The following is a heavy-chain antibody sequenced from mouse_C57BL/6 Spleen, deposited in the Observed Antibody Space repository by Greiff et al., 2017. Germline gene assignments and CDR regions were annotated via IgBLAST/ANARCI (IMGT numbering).Heavy chain of an antibody. CDR2: IDPSDSYT. D-gene: IGHD2-5*01. Sequence: QVQLQQPGAELVMPGASVKLSCKASGYTFTSYWMHWVKQKPGQGLEWIGEIDPSDSYTNYNQKFKGKSTLTVDKSSSTAYMQLSSLTSEDSAVYYCAREGSNYGDYWGQGTTLTVSS. J-gene: IGHJ2*01. V-gene: IGHV1-69*01. CDR3: AREGSNYGDY. CDR1: GYTFTSYW.